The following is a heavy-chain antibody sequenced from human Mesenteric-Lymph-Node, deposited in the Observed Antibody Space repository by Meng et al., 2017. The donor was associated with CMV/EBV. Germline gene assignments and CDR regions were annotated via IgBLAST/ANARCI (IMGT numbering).Heavy chain of an antibody. V-gene: IGHV4-34*01. CDR3: ARCSGGSCYNPLAF. J-gene: IGHJ4*02. D-gene: IGHD2-15*01. CDR2: INHSGST. Sequence: CAVYCGSFRGYCWSWIRQPPGKGLEWIGEINHSGSTKYNPSLKSRVTISVDTSENHFSLKLSSVTAADTAVYYCARCSGGSCYNPLAFWGQGTLVTVSS. CDR1: CGSFRGYC.